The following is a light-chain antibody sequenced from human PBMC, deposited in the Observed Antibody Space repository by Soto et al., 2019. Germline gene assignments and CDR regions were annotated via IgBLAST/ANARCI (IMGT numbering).Light chain of an antibody. CDR3: QQYNSYPT. CDR1: QTVGSW. V-gene: IGKV1-5*03. Sequence: DIQMTQSPSTLSASVGARVTITCRASQTVGSWLAWYQQKPGKAPKLRIYEASNLQSGVPSRFSGSGSGTEFTLTITSLQPDDSATYYCQQYNSYPTFGGGTKVDIK. CDR2: EAS. J-gene: IGKJ4*01.